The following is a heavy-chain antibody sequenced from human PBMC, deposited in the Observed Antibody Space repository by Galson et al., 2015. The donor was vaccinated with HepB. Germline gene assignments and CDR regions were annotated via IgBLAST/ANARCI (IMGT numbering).Heavy chain of an antibody. Sequence: SLRLSCAASGFTFSSYAMHWVRQAPGKGLEYVSAISRNGGSTYYADSVRGRFTISRDNSKNTLYLQRSSLRDEDTAVYYCVKVPDNYEIFPWGQGTLVTVSS. CDR3: VKVPDNYEIFP. D-gene: IGHD3-9*01. CDR2: ISRNGGST. CDR1: GFTFSSYA. J-gene: IGHJ5*02. V-gene: IGHV3-64D*06.